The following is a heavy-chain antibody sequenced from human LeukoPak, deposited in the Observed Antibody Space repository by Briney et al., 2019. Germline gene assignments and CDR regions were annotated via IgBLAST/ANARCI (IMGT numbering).Heavy chain of an antibody. CDR1: GFTFSSYA. CDR2: ISGSGGST. CDR3: AKDRGRALWLRPHFDY. Sequence: GGSLRLSCAASGFTFSSYAMSWVRQAPGKGLEWVSAISGSGGSTYYADSVKGRFTISRDNSKNTLYLQMSSLRAEDTAVYYCAKDRGRALWLRPHFDYWGQGTLVTVSS. D-gene: IGHD5-12*01. V-gene: IGHV3-23*01. J-gene: IGHJ4*02.